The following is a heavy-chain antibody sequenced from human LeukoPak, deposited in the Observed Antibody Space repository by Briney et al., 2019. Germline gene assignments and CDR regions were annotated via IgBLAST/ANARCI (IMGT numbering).Heavy chain of an antibody. V-gene: IGHV4-39*01. CDR2: IYYSGST. Sequence: SGTLSLTCTVSGGSISSSSYYWGWIRQPPGKGLEWIGSIYYSGSTYYNPSLKSRVTISVDTSKNQFSLKLSSVTAADTAVYYCARGTYDYSNYFDYWGQGTLVTVSS. CDR1: GGSISSSSYY. D-gene: IGHD4-11*01. J-gene: IGHJ4*02. CDR3: ARGTYDYSNYFDY.